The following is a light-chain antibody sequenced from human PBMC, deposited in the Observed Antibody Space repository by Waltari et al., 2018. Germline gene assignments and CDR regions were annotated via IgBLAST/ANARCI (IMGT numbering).Light chain of an antibody. CDR1: QDISNY. CDR3: QQYDNLPLT. CDR2: DAS. J-gene: IGKJ3*01. V-gene: IGKV1-33*01. Sequence: DIQMTQSPSSLSASVGDRVTITCQASQDISNYLNWYQQKPGKAPKLLIYDASNLETGVPSRFSGSGSGTDFTLTISSLQPEDIATYYCQQYDNLPLTFGPGTKVYIK.